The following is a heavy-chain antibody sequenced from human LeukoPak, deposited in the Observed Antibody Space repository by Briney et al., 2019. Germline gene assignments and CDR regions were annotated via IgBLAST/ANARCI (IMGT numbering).Heavy chain of an antibody. Sequence: ASVKVSCKVSGYTLTELSMHWVRQAPGKGLEWMGGFDPEDGETIYAQKFQGRVTMTEDTSTDTAYMELSSLRSEDTAVYYCATVFSSGYYIYLDYWGQGTLVTVSS. V-gene: IGHV1-24*01. CDR3: ATVFSSGYYIYLDY. CDR1: GYTLTELS. CDR2: FDPEDGET. D-gene: IGHD3-3*01. J-gene: IGHJ4*02.